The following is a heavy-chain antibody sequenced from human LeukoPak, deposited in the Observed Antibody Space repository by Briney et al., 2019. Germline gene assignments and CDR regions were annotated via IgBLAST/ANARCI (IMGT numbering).Heavy chain of an antibody. J-gene: IGHJ4*02. CDR3: ATGPYYYDSSGYYDGLDY. CDR2: IYPGDSDT. Sequence: GESLKISCKGSGYSFTSYWIGWVRQTPGKGLEWMGIIYPGDSDTRYSPSFQGQVTISADKSISTAYLQWSSLEASDTAMYYCATGPYYYDSSGYYDGLDYWGQGTLVTVSS. D-gene: IGHD3-22*01. V-gene: IGHV5-51*01. CDR1: GYSFTSYW.